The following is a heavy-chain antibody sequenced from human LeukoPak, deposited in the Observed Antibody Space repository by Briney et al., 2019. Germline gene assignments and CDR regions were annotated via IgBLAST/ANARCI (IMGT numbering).Heavy chain of an antibody. CDR1: GYTFTGYY. Sequence: GASVKVSCKASGYTFTGYYMHWVRQAPGQGLEWMGWINPNSGGTNYAQKFQGRVTMTRDTSISTAYMELRSLRSDDTAVYYCARDPSSRQNYYDSSGYHYYFDYWGQGTLVTVSS. D-gene: IGHD3-22*01. J-gene: IGHJ4*02. CDR3: ARDPSSRQNYYDSSGYHYYFDY. CDR2: INPNSGGT. V-gene: IGHV1-2*02.